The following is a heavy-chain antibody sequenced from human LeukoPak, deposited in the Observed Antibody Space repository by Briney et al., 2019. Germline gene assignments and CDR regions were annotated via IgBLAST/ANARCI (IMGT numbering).Heavy chain of an antibody. J-gene: IGHJ4*02. V-gene: IGHV3-30*18. CDR1: GFTFSSYG. CDR3: AKDNTHYDFWSGYAH. Sequence: PAGGSLRLSCAASGFTFSSYGMHWVRQAPGKGLEWVAVISYDGSNKYYADSVKGRFTISRDNSKNTLYLQMNSLRAEDTAVYYCAKDNTHYDFWSGYAHWGQGTLATVSS. D-gene: IGHD3-3*01. CDR2: ISYDGSNK.